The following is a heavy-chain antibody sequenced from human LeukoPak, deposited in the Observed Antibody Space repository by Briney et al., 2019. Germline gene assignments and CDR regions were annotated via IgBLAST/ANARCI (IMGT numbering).Heavy chain of an antibody. V-gene: IGHV3-30*02. J-gene: IGHJ4*02. Sequence: GSLRLSCAASGINFRSSGMHWVRQALGKGLEWVTFIQNDGSDKYYAASVKGRFTISRDNSKNTVYLHMASLRADDTALYYCAREGGRAVPGRFDQWGQGTLVTVSS. CDR1: GINFRSSG. CDR3: AREGGRAVPGRFDQ. CDR2: IQNDGSDK. D-gene: IGHD6-13*01.